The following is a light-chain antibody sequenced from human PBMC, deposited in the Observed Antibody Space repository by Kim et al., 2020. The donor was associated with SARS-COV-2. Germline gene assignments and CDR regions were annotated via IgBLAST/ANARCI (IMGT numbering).Light chain of an antibody. Sequence: SSGRRSTITCRASRSISSSYLAWYQQKPSQAPRLLIYIASSRATGIPDRFSGSGSGTDLNFTISRLEPEDFAVYYCQKYGSSQFTFGGGTKVDIK. CDR3: QKYGSSQFT. V-gene: IGKV3-20*01. J-gene: IGKJ4*01. CDR1: RSISSSY. CDR2: IAS.